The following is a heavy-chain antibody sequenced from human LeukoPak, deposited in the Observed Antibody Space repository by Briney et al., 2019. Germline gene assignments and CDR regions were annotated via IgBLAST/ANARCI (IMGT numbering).Heavy chain of an antibody. J-gene: IGHJ4*02. CDR2: ISWNSGSI. V-gene: IGHV3-9*01. CDR3: AKGDLGAYYDSSGYYDLAPYYFDY. D-gene: IGHD3-22*01. CDR1: GFTFDDYA. Sequence: GGSLRLSCAASGFTFDDYAMHWVRQAPGKGLEWVSGISWNSGSIGYADSVKGRFTISRDNAKNSLYLQMNSLRAEDTALYYCAKGDLGAYYDSSGYYDLAPYYFDYWGQGTLVTVSS.